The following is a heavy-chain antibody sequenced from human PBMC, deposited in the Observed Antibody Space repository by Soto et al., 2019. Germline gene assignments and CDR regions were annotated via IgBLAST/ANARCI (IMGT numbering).Heavy chain of an antibody. D-gene: IGHD3-10*01. CDR1: GFTFSIYS. V-gene: IGHV3-48*01. CDR3: ATYYGSGSYFPDHYYYGMDV. J-gene: IGHJ6*02. CDR2: ISSTSSTI. Sequence: PGGSLRLSCAASGFTFSIYSMNWVRQAPGKGLEWISYISSTSSTIYYADSVKGRFTISRDNAKNPLYLQMNSLRAEDTAVYYCATYYGSGSYFPDHYYYGMDVWGQGTTVTVSS.